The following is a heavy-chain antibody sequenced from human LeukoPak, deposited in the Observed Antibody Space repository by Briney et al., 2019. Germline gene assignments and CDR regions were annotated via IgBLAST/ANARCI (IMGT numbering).Heavy chain of an antibody. CDR1: GFTFSTYG. CDR3: AKDKYYYGSGSDFDY. J-gene: IGHJ4*02. Sequence: GGSLRLSCAASGFTFSTYGMHWVRQAPGKGLAWVALISYDGSDKYYADSVKGRFTISRDNSKNTLYLQMTSLRAEDTAVYYCAKDKYYYGSGSDFDYWGQGTLVTVSS. D-gene: IGHD3-10*01. CDR2: ISYDGSDK. V-gene: IGHV3-30*18.